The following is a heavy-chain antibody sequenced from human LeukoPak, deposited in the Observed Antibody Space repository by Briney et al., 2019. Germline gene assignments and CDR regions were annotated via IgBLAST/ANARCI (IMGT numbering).Heavy chain of an antibody. V-gene: IGHV4-39*01. CDR1: GGSISSSSYY. D-gene: IGHD6-13*01. Sequence: PSETLSLTCTVSGGSISSSSYYWGWIRQPPGKGLEWIGSIYYSGSTYYNPSLKSRVTISVDTSKNQFSLKLSSVTAADTAVYYCARHFGRVYSSPKIDYFDYWGQGTLVTVSS. CDR2: IYYSGST. J-gene: IGHJ4*02. CDR3: ARHFGRVYSSPKIDYFDY.